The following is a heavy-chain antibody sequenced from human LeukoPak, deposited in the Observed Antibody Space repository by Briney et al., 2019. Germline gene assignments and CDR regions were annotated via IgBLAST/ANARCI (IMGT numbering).Heavy chain of an antibody. J-gene: IGHJ4*02. Sequence: GGSLRLSCAASGFTFSSYEMNWVRQAPGKGLVWVAYISSSDGIIYYADSVKGRFTISRDNAKNSLYMQMNSLRAEDTAVYYCARDGRFDYSSSSYLDYWGQGPLVTVSS. CDR2: ISSSDGII. CDR3: ARDGRFDYSSSSYLDY. D-gene: IGHD6-6*01. V-gene: IGHV3-48*03. CDR1: GFTFSSYE.